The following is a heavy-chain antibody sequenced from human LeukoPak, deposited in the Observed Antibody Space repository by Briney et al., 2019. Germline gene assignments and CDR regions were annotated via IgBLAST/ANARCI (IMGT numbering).Heavy chain of an antibody. J-gene: IGHJ3*02. D-gene: IGHD3-22*01. CDR1: GYTFTSYY. V-gene: IGHV1-46*01. CDR2: INPSGGST. Sequence: ASVKVSCKASGYTFTSYYMHWVRQAPGQGLEWMGIINPSGGSTSYAQKFQGRVTMTRDTSTSTVYMELSSLRSEDTAVYCCARVKPNYYDSSAYGTFDIWGQGTMVTVSS. CDR3: ARVKPNYYDSSAYGTFDI.